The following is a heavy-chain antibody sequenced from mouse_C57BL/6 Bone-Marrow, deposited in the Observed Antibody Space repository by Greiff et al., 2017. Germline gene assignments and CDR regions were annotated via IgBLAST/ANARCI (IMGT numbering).Heavy chain of an antibody. V-gene: IGHV1-80*01. D-gene: IGHD3-2*02. CDR1: GYAFSSYW. CDR3: AQADKDSSDYVDY. Sequence: QVQLQQSGAELVKPGASVKISCKASGYAFSSYWMNWVKQRPGKGLEWIGQIYPGDGDTNYNGKFKGKATLTADKSSSTAYMQLSSLTSEDSAVYFCAQADKDSSDYVDYWGQGTTLTVSS. J-gene: IGHJ2*01. CDR2: IYPGDGDT.